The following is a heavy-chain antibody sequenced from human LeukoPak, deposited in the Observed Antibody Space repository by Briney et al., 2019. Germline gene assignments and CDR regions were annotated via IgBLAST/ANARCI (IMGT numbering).Heavy chain of an antibody. CDR2: IYYSGST. CDR3: ARGLVVVINQYYFDY. Sequence: PSQTLSLTCTVSGGSISSGGYYWRWIRQHPGKGLEWIGYIYYSGSTYYNPSLKSRVTISVDTSKNQFSLKLSSVTAADTAVYYCARGLVVVINQYYFDYWGQGTLVTVSS. V-gene: IGHV4-31*03. D-gene: IGHD3-22*01. J-gene: IGHJ4*02. CDR1: GGSISSGGYY.